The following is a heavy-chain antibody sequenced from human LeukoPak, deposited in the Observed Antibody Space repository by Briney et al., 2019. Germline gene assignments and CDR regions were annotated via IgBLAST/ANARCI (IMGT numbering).Heavy chain of an antibody. D-gene: IGHD5-12*01. J-gene: IGHJ4*02. V-gene: IGHV3-49*04. CDR3: ARGRVATILPSYLDY. CDR1: GFTFGDYA. Sequence: PGGSLRLSCRASGFTFGDYAMSWVRQAPGKGLEWVGFIRDKTYSGTTEYAASVKGRFTISRDDSKSIAYLQMDSLKTEDSALYYCARGRVATILPSYLDYWGQGTLVTVSS. CDR2: IRDKTYSGTT.